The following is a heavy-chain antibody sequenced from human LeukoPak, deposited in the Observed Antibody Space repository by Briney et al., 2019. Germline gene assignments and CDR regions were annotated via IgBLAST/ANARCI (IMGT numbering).Heavy chain of an antibody. CDR3: ARDLPLYYYDSSGYPLDY. J-gene: IGHJ4*02. CDR1: GGSISSSSYY. Sequence: SQTLSLTCTVSGGSISSSSYYWGWIRQPPGKGLEWIGSIYYSGSTYYNPSLKSRVTISVDTSKNQFSLKLSSVTAADTAVYYCARDLPLYYYDSSGYPLDYWGQGTLVTVSS. D-gene: IGHD3-22*01. V-gene: IGHV4-39*07. CDR2: IYYSGST.